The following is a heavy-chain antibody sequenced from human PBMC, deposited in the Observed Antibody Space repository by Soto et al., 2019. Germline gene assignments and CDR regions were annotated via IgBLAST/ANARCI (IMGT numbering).Heavy chain of an antibody. D-gene: IGHD3-10*01. CDR1: GGSITSGGYY. J-gene: IGHJ4*02. V-gene: IGHV4-31*01. CDR3: ARKQAGYFYGIDY. CDR2: IYDSGST. Sequence: QVQLQESGPGLVKPSQTLSLTRTVSGGSITSGGYYWSWIRQHPVKGLEWLGYIYDSGSTFYNPPLKSPITLSVDTTKNQVSLQPRSVTAADTAGYFCARKQAGYFYGIDYWGQATLVTVSS.